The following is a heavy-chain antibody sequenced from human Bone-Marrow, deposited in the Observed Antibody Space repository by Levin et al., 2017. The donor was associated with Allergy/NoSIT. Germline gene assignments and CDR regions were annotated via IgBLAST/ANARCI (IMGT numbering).Heavy chain of an antibody. Sequence: SCAASGFTFDDYAMHWVRQAPGKGLEWVSGISWNSGSIGYADSVKGRFTISRDNAKNSLYLQMNSLRAEDTALYYCAKVQRGYSYGQFDYWGQGTLVTVSS. V-gene: IGHV3-9*01. CDR1: GFTFDDYA. D-gene: IGHD5-18*01. CDR2: ISWNSGSI. J-gene: IGHJ4*02. CDR3: AKVQRGYSYGQFDY.